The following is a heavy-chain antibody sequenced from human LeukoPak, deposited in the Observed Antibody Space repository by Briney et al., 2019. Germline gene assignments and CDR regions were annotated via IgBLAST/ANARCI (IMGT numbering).Heavy chain of an antibody. Sequence: GGSLRLSCAASGFTFSDAWVSWVRQAPGKGLEWVGRIKSKTHGWTTQYAAPVKGRFTISRDDSKTAVYLQMNSLKSEDAAMYYCTTERPYFDNWGQGTLVTVSS. CDR2: IKSKTHGWTT. V-gene: IGHV3-15*01. J-gene: IGHJ4*02. CDR1: GFTFSDAW. CDR3: TTERPYFDN.